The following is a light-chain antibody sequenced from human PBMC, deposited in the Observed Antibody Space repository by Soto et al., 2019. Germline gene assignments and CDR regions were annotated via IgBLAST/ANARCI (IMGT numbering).Light chain of an antibody. CDR1: SSDVGANNDY. CDR3: SSYAGSDNFV. Sequence: QSALTQPPSASGSPGQSVTISCTGTSSDVGANNDYVSWYQQHPGKVPKLMIYEVSKRPPGVPDRFSGSKSGNTASLTVSGLQADDVADYYCSSYAGSDNFVFGTGTKVTVL. J-gene: IGLJ1*01. V-gene: IGLV2-8*01. CDR2: EVS.